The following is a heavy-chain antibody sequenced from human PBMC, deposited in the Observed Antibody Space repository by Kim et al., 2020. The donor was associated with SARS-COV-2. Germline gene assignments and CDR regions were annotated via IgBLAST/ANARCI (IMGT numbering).Heavy chain of an antibody. J-gene: IGHJ4*02. Sequence: GLTGRFVFSLDTSVSTAYLQISSLKAEDTAVYYCARKRTYCGGDCYYFDYWGQGTLVTVSS. CDR3: ARKRTYCGGDCYYFDY. V-gene: IGHV7-4-1*02. D-gene: IGHD2-21*02.